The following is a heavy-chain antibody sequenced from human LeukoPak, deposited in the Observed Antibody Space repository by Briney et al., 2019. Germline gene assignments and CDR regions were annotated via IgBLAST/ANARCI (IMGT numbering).Heavy chain of an antibody. Sequence: SQTLSLTCTVSGGSISSGSYYWGWIRQPPGKGLEWIGSIYYSGSTYYNPSLKSRVTISVDTSKNQFSLKLSSVTATDTAVYYCARAGYSGSDFSVWGKGSTVTVSS. CDR1: GGSISSGSYY. V-gene: IGHV4-39*07. CDR3: ARAGYSGSDFSV. D-gene: IGHD5-12*01. J-gene: IGHJ6*04. CDR2: IYYSGST.